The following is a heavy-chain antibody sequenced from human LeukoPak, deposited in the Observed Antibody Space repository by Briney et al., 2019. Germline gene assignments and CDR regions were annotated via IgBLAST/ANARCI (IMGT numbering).Heavy chain of an antibody. J-gene: IGHJ4*02. V-gene: IGHV3-30*04. CDR3: GGGSLWFGLGHLDY. CDR2: ISYDGSNK. CDR1: GFTFSSYA. D-gene: IGHD3-10*01. Sequence: GRSLRLSCAASGFTFSSYAMHWVRQAPGKGLEWVAVISYDGSNKYYADSVKGRFTISRDNSKNTLYLQMNSLRAEDPAVYYCGGGSLWFGLGHLDYWGQGTLVTVSS.